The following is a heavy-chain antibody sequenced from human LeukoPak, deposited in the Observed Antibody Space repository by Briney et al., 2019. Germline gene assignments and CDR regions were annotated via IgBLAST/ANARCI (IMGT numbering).Heavy chain of an antibody. J-gene: IGHJ5*02. V-gene: IGHV3-21*01. CDR3: AGAYSITIFGVVGPGFDP. D-gene: IGHD3-3*01. Sequence: PGGSLRLSCAASGFTFSSYWMTWVRQAPGKGLEWVSSISSSSSYIYYADSVKGRFTISRDNAKNSLYLQMNSLGAEDTAVYYCAGAYSITIFGVVGPGFDPWGQGTLVTVSS. CDR1: GFTFSSYW. CDR2: ISSSSSYI.